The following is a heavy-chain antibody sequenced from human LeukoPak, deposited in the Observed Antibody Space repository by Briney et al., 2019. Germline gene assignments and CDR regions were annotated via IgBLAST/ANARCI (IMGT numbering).Heavy chain of an antibody. CDR2: INPNSGGT. D-gene: IGHD2-2*01. Sequence: ASVKVSCKASGYTFTGYYMHWVRQAPGQGLEWMGWINPNSGGTNYAQKFQGRVTMSRDTSISTAYMELSRLRSDDTAVYYCAREVVGYCSSTSCYGWGQGTLVTVSS. J-gene: IGHJ4*02. CDR3: AREVVGYCSSTSCYG. CDR1: GYTFTGYY. V-gene: IGHV1-2*02.